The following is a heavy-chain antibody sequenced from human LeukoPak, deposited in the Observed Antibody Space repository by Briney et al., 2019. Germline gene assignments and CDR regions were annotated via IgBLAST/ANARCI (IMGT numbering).Heavy chain of an antibody. Sequence: ASVKVSCKASGGTFSSYAISWVRQAPGQGLEWMGGIIPIFGTANYAQKFQGRVTITADESTSTAYMELSSLRSEDTAVYYCARASDRAQNYDFWSGYFSRFDYWGQGILVTVSS. CDR3: ARASDRAQNYDFWSGYFSRFDY. V-gene: IGHV1-69*13. CDR1: GGTFSSYA. J-gene: IGHJ4*02. D-gene: IGHD3-3*01. CDR2: IIPIFGTA.